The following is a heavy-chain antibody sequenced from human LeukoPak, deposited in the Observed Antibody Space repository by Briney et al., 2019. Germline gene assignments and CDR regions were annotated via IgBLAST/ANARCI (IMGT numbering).Heavy chain of an antibody. V-gene: IGHV3-11*04. CDR2: ISSSGSTI. CDR1: GFTFSDYY. D-gene: IGHD6-6*01. Sequence: GGSLRLSCAASGFTFSDYYMSWIRQAPGKGLEWVSYISSSGSTIYYADSVKGRFTISRDNAKNTLYLQMNSLRAEDTAVYYCARGPLASSSGEGYYYYYYMDVWGKGTTVTVSS. J-gene: IGHJ6*03. CDR3: ARGPLASSSGEGYYYYYYMDV.